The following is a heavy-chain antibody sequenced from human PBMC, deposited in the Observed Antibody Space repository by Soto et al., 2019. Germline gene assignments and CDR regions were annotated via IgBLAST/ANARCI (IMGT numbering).Heavy chain of an antibody. D-gene: IGHD3-3*01. CDR1: GGSVSSGGYY. J-gene: IGHJ3*01. V-gene: IGHV4-31*03. Sequence: QVQLQESGPGLVKPSQTLSLTRTVSGGSVSSGGYYWNWIRHHPGKGLEWIGYIYDSETIYYNPSLKSRLNISMDSSKNQFSLKVSSVTPADTAVYYCARENFGVVIHDVFDLWGQGTMVSVSS. CDR3: ARENFGVVIHDVFDL. CDR2: IYDSETI.